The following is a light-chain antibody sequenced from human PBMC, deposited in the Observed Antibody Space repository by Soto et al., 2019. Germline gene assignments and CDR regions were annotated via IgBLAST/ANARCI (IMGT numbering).Light chain of an antibody. CDR3: QQYGSLPIT. Sequence: IVFTQSPGTLALSPGERATLSCWASQSVSNRYLAWYQQKPGQAPRLLIYGASSRATGIPDRFSGSGSGTDFTLTISRLEPEDFAVYYCQQYGSLPITFGQGTRLEIK. J-gene: IGKJ5*01. CDR1: QSVSNRY. CDR2: GAS. V-gene: IGKV3-20*01.